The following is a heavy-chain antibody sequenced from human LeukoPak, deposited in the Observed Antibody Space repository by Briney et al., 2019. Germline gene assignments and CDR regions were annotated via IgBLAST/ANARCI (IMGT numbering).Heavy chain of an antibody. CDR2: ISYDGSNK. CDR3: ARDIVVVVAATGSLVFDY. Sequence: GGSLRLSCAASGFTFSSYAMHWVRQAPGKGLEWVAVISYDGSNKYYADSVKGRFTISRDNSKSTLYLQMNSLRAEDTAVYYCARDIVVVVAATGSLVFDYWGQGTLVTVSS. J-gene: IGHJ4*02. V-gene: IGHV3-30-3*01. D-gene: IGHD2-15*01. CDR1: GFTFSSYA.